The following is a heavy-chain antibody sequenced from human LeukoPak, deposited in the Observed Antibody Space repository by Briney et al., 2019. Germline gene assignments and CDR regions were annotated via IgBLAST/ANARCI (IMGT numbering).Heavy chain of an antibody. V-gene: IGHV1-24*01. J-gene: IGHJ4*02. CDR1: GYTLTELS. CDR2: FDPEDGET. Sequence: ASVKVSCKVSGYTLTELSMHWVRQAPGKGLEWMGGFDPEDGETIYAQKFQGRVTMTDTAYMELSRLGSQDTAVYYCATTPIWSGYYSFDYWGQGTLVTVSS. D-gene: IGHD3-3*01. CDR3: ATTPIWSGYYSFDY.